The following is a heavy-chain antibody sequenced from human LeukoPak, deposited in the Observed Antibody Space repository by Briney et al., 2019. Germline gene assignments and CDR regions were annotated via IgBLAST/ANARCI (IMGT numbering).Heavy chain of an antibody. CDR1: GGSFSGYY. CDR2: INHSGST. V-gene: IGHV4-34*01. D-gene: IGHD6-13*01. Sequence: SETLSLTRAVYGGSFSGYYWSWIRQPPGKGLEWIGEINHSGSTNYNPSLKSRVTISVDTSKNQFSLKLSSVTAADTAVYYCARLYSSSWYPYYAFDIWGQGTMVTVSS. J-gene: IGHJ3*02. CDR3: ARLYSSSWYPYYAFDI.